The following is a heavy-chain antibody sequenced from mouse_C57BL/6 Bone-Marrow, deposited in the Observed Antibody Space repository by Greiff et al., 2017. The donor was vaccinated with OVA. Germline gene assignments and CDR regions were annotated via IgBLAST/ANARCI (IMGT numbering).Heavy chain of an antibody. Sequence: VKLMESGPGLVAPSQSLSITCTVSGFSLTSYGVHWVRQPPGKGLEWLVVIWSDGSTTYNSALKSRLSISKDNSKSQVFLKMNSLQTDDTAMYYCARHRGTRYYAMDYWGQGTSVTVSS. J-gene: IGHJ4*01. V-gene: IGHV2-6-1*01. CDR2: IWSDGST. CDR1: GFSLTSYG. CDR3: ARHRGTRYYAMDY. D-gene: IGHD2-14*01.